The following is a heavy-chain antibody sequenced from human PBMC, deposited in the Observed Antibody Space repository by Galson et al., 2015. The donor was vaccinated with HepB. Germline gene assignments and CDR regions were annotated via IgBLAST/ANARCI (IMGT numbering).Heavy chain of an antibody. D-gene: IGHD2-8*02. V-gene: IGHV3-33*06. CDR1: GFNFGGYV. CDR2: IWYDGTNK. CDR3: AKVAGGGSYYYSMDV. Sequence: SLRLSCAASGFNFGGYVMHWVRQAPGKGLEWVAFIWYDGTNKYYAESVKGRFTISRDNSKNTLHLQMNSLRAEDTAVYYCAKVAGGGSYYYSMDVWGQGTTVTVSS. J-gene: IGHJ6*02.